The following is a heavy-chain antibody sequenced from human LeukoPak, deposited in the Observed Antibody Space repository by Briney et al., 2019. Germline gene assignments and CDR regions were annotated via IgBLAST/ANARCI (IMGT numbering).Heavy chain of an antibody. CDR3: VKTPQYYYDSSGFYSN. J-gene: IGHJ4*02. CDR1: GFTFSSYA. D-gene: IGHD3-22*01. V-gene: IGHV3-64D*09. Sequence: GGSLRLSCSASGFTFSSYAMRWVRQAPGKGLEYVSAISSNGGSTYYADSVKGRFTISRDNSKNTLYLQMSSLRAEDTAVYYCVKTPQYYYDSSGFYSNWGQGTLVTVSS. CDR2: ISSNGGST.